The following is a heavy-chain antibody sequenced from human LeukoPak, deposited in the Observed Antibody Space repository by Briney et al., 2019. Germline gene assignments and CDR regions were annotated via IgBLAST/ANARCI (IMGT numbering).Heavy chain of an antibody. J-gene: IGHJ4*02. D-gene: IGHD6-19*01. CDR1: GFTFTGYS. CDR3: ARVDPYNTGWYDY. Sequence: GGSLRLSCAASGFTFTGYSMNWFRQAPGKGLEWVSYISITSDKIYYADSVKGRFTISRDNAKNSLFLQMNSLRVEDTAVYYCARVDPYNTGWYDYWGQGTLVTVSS. CDR2: ISITSDKI. V-gene: IGHV3-48*04.